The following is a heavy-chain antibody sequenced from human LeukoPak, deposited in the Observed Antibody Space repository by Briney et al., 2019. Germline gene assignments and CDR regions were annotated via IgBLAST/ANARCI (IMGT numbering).Heavy chain of an antibody. D-gene: IGHD2-2*03. Sequence: PGGSLRLSCAASGFTFSSYAMHWVRQAPGKGLEWVAVISYDGSNKYYADSVKGRFTISRDNSKNTLYLQMNSLRAEDTAVYYCARELDRTFDYWGRGTLVTVSS. CDR3: ARELDRTFDY. V-gene: IGHV3-30-3*01. CDR1: GFTFSSYA. CDR2: ISYDGSNK. J-gene: IGHJ4*02.